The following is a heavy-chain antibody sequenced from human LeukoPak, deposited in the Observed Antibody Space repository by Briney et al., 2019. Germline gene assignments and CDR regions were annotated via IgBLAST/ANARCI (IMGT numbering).Heavy chain of an antibody. CDR3: ARDSSSWYSGWFDP. D-gene: IGHD6-13*01. V-gene: IGHV4-59*01. CDR2: IYYSGST. CDR1: GGSISSYY. J-gene: IGHJ5*02. Sequence: SETLSLTCTVSGGSISSYYWSWIRQPPGKGLEWIGYIYYSGSTNYNPSLKSRVTISVDTSKNQFSLKLSSVTAADTAVYYCARDSSSWYSGWFDPWGQGTLVTVSS.